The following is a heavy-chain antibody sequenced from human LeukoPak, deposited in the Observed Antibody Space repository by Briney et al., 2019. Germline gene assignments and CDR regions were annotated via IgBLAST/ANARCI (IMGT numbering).Heavy chain of an antibody. CDR2: LSGSGGSS. CDR3: AKDYYDRSGSYYYFDY. CDR1: GFTFSSYA. Sequence: GGSLRLSCAASGFTFSSYAMSWVRQAPGKGLEWVSTLSGSGGSSYYADSVKGRFTISRDNSKNTLYLEMNSLRAEGSAVYYCAKDYYDRSGSYYYFDYWGQGTLVTVSS. J-gene: IGHJ4*02. V-gene: IGHV3-23*01. D-gene: IGHD3-22*01.